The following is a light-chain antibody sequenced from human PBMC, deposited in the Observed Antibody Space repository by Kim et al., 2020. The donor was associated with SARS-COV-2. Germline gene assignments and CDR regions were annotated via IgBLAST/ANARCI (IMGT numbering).Light chain of an antibody. CDR1: SSDIGGYNY. J-gene: IGLJ1*01. V-gene: IGLV2-14*01. CDR3: SSFTSSTTYV. CDR2: DVN. Sequence: QSALTQPASVSGSPGQSITISCTGTSSDIGGYNYVSWYQQHPGKAPKLIIYDVNKRPSGVSNRFSGSKSGNTASLTISGLQDEDEADYYCSSFTSSTTYVFGTGTKVTVL.